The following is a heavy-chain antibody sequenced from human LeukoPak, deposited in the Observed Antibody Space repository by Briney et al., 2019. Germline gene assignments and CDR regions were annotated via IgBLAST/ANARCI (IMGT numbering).Heavy chain of an antibody. CDR3: ARKIRRGSYSGFRGENDY. Sequence: SETLSLTCTVSGASISSSNYYWGWIRQPPGKGLEWIGTIYYSGSTYYNPSLKSRVTISVDTSKNQFSLKLSSVTAADTAVYYCARKIRRGSYSGFRGENDYWGQGTLVTVSS. CDR2: IYYSGST. V-gene: IGHV4-39*01. D-gene: IGHD1-26*01. J-gene: IGHJ4*02. CDR1: GASISSSNYY.